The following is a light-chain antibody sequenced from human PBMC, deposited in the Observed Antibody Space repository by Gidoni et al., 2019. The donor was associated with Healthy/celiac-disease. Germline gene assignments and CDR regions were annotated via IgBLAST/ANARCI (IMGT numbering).Light chain of an antibody. V-gene: IGKV3-11*01. CDR3: QQRSNWPLT. CDR1: ESVRIC. J-gene: IGKJ4*01. Sequence: PPNLPWSPGERATPSGRASESVRICLAWYKQKPSQAPRLLIYDASNRATGIPARFSGSGSGTDFTLTISSLEPEDFAVYYCQQRSNWPLTFXGXTKVEIK. CDR2: DAS.